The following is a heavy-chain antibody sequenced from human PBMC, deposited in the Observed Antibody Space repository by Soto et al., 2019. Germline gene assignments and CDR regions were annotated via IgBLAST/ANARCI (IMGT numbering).Heavy chain of an antibody. CDR1: GGNFRSEA. Sequence: VKVSCKASGGNFRSEAISWVRQAPGHGLEWMGRIIPMFSTPHYAQKFQGRVTIIADESTTTVNMEMRGLTYEDTAVYYCARAQFSDILTADDYGMDVWGQGTSVTVSS. V-gene: IGHV1-69*13. CDR3: ARAQFSDILTADDYGMDV. J-gene: IGHJ6*02. CDR2: IIPMFSTP. D-gene: IGHD3-9*01.